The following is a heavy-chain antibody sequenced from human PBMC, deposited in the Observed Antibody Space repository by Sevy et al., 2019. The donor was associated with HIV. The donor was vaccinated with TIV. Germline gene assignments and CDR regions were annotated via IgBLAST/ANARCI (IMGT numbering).Heavy chain of an antibody. CDR3: ARVIVATTYPIRVHESDI. J-gene: IGHJ3*02. CDR1: GYRFTNYW. D-gene: IGHD5-12*01. Sequence: GESRKISCKGSGYRFTNYWLGWVRQMPGKGLEWMGMIYPGDSDTRYSPSFQGQVSISADKSISTAYLQWTSLKASDTAMYYCARVIVATTYPIRVHESDIWGQGTMVTVSS. V-gene: IGHV5-51*03. CDR2: IYPGDSDT.